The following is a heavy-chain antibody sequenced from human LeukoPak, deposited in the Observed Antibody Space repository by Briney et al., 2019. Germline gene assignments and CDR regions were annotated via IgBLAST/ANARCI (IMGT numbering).Heavy chain of an antibody. V-gene: IGHV1-2*02. CDR1: GYTFTGNY. CDR3: ARGTYDSSDFEYFHH. D-gene: IGHD3-22*01. J-gene: IGHJ1*01. Sequence: ASVKVSCKASGYTFTGNYMHWVRQAPGQGLEWMGWINPNSGGTNYAQKFQGRVTMTRDTSIGTAYMELNRLRSDDTAVYYCARGTYDSSDFEYFHHWGQGTLVTVSS. CDR2: INPNSGGT.